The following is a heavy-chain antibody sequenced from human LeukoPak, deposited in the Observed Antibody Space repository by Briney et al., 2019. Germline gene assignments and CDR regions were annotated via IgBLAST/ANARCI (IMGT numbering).Heavy chain of an antibody. J-gene: IGHJ4*02. CDR1: GGSISSGGYY. D-gene: IGHD3-22*01. V-gene: IGHV4-31*03. Sequence: SETLTLTCTVSGGSISSGGYYWSWIRQHPGKGLEWIGYIYYSRSTYYNPSLKSRVTISVDTSKNQFSLKLSSVTAADTAVYYCARDIDSSGYQFDYWGQGTLVTVSS. CDR2: IYYSRST. CDR3: ARDIDSSGYQFDY.